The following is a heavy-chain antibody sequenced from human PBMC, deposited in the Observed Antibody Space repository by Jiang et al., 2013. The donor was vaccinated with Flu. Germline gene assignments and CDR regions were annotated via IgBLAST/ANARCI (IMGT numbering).Heavy chain of an antibody. Sequence: GSIGYADSVKGRFTISRDNAKNSLYLQMNSLRAEDTALYYCAKELSMATTDSEGFQHWGQGTLVTVSS. V-gene: IGHV3-9*01. CDR3: AKELSMATTDSEGFQH. D-gene: IGHD5-24*01. CDR2: GSI. J-gene: IGHJ1*01.